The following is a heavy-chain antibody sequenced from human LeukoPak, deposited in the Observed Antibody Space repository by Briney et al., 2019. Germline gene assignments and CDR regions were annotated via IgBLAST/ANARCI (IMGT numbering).Heavy chain of an antibody. CDR3: ARWMRYSSGWYTFDY. D-gene: IGHD6-19*01. J-gene: IGHJ4*02. Sequence: GGSLRLSCAASGFTVSSSYMSWVRQAPGKGLEWVSVIYSGGSTYYADSVKGRFTISRHNSKNTLYLQMNSLRAEDTAVYYCARWMRYSSGWYTFDYWGQGTLVTVSS. CDR2: IYSGGST. V-gene: IGHV3-53*04. CDR1: GFTVSSSY.